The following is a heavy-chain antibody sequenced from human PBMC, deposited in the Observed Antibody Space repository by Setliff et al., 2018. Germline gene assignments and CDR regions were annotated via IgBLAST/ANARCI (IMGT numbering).Heavy chain of an antibody. CDR1: GYTFTSYD. J-gene: IGHJ6*02. D-gene: IGHD3-16*01. CDR2: VNPNSGNT. V-gene: IGHV1-8*02. CDR3: ARALVPSSLGYYYYVMDV. Sequence: ASVKVSCKASGYTFTSYDINWVRQATGQGLEWMGWVNPNSGNTGYAQKFQGRVTMTRDTSISTAYMELSRLRSEGTAVYYCARALVPSSLGYYYYVMDVWGQGTTVTVSS.